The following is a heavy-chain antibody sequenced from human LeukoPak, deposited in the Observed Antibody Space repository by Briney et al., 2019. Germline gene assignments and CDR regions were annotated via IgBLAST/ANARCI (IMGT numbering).Heavy chain of an antibody. CDR1: GYTLTELS. J-gene: IGHJ4*02. D-gene: IGHD5-18*01. Sequence: GASVKVSCKVSGYTLTELSMHWVRQAPGKGLEWMGGFDPEDGETIYAQKFQGRVTMTEDTSTDTAYMELSSLRSEDTAVYYCATPLAMVRYYYFDYWGQGTLVTVSS. CDR3: ATPLAMVRYYYFDY. CDR2: FDPEDGET. V-gene: IGHV1-24*01.